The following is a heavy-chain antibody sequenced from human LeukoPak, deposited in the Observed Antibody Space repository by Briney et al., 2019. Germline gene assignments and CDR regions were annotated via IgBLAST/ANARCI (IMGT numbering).Heavy chain of an antibody. V-gene: IGHV3-23*01. CDR2: ISSSGDT. CDR3: AKDAVGGTAYYFDY. D-gene: IGHD1-26*01. J-gene: IGHJ4*02. Sequence: GGSLRLSCAASGFTFSSYAMSWVRQGPGKGLEWVSAISSSGDTYYAGSVKGRFTISRDNSKNTLYLQMNSLRAEDTAVYYCAKDAVGGTAYYFDYWGQGTLVTVSS. CDR1: GFTFSSYA.